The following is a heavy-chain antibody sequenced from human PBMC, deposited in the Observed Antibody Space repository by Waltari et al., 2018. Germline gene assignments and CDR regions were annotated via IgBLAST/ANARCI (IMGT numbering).Heavy chain of an antibody. V-gene: IGHV1-46*01. CDR1: GYTFTSYY. CDR3: ARLGITMTPDY. J-gene: IGHJ4*02. Sequence: QVQLVQSGAELKKPGASVKLSCKASGYTFTSYYIQWVRQAPGQGLEWMGVVNSGGDTTIYAQKFQGRVTMTRDTSTSTVDMELSSLRSEDTAVYYCARLGITMTPDYWGQGTLVTVSS. CDR2: VNSGGDTT.